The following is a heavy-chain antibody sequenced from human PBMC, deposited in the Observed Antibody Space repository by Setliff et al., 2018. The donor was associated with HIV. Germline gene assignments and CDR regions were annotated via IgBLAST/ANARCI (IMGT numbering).Heavy chain of an antibody. J-gene: IGHJ6*03. CDR3: LSLKLTSVSAADTAIYYCARSSYYASGNSHNYYMDV. CDR2: IRSKTDGGTT. V-gene: IGHV3-49*04. CDR1: GFTFGDYA. Sequence: HPGGSLRLSCSVSGFTFGDYAMTWVRQAPGKGLEWVGFIRSKTDGGTTEYAAPVKGRFTISRDDSKNTLYLQMNSLKTEDTAVYYCLSLKLTSVSAADTAIYYCARSSYYASGNSHNYYMDVWGKGTAVTVSS. D-gene: IGHD3-10*01.